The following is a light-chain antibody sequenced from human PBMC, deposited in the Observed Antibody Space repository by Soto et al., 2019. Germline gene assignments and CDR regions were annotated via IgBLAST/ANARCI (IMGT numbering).Light chain of an antibody. CDR1: SSDVGGYNY. Sequence: QSALTQPASVSGSPGQSITISCTGTSSDVGGYNYVSWYQQHPGKAPKLMIYEVSNRPSGVSNRFSGSKSGNTASLTISGLQAEDEADYYCSSYTRNINAHLIFGGGTKLTVL. V-gene: IGLV2-14*01. CDR3: SSYTRNINAHLI. CDR2: EVS. J-gene: IGLJ2*01.